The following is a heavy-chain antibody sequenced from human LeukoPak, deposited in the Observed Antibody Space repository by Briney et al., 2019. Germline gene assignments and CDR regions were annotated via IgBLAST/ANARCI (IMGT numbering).Heavy chain of an antibody. CDR2: ISYDGSNK. D-gene: IGHD4-23*01. V-gene: IGHV3-30-3*01. CDR3: ARDLGRYGGKTEFDY. CDR1: GFSFSSYA. J-gene: IGHJ4*02. Sequence: GGSLRLSCAASGFSFSSYAMHWVRQAPGKGLEWAAVISYDGSNKYYADSVKGRFTISRDNSKHTLFLQMNSLRAEDTAVFYCARDLGRYGGKTEFDYWGQGTLVTVSS.